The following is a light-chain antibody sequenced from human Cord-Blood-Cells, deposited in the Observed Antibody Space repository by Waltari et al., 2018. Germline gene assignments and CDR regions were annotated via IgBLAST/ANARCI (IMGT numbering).Light chain of an antibody. Sequence: DIQMTQSPSSLSTPVRDRVTITCRASQSISSYLNWYQQKPGKAPKLLIYAASSLQSGVPSRFSGSGSGTDFTLTISSLQPEDFATYYCQQSYSTPYTFGQGTKLEIK. CDR2: AAS. J-gene: IGKJ2*01. CDR1: QSISSY. V-gene: IGKV1-39*01. CDR3: QQSYSTPYT.